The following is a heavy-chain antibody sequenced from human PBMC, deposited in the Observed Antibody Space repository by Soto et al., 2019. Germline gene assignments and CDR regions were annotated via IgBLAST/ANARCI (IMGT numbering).Heavy chain of an antibody. D-gene: IGHD2-15*01. J-gene: IGHJ6*02. CDR2: FSLSGTT. CDR1: VASITGTSY. CDR3: ARGRILYYYGMEV. Sequence: SETLSLTCTFSVASITGTSYWSWIRQPAGKGLEWIGRFSLSGTTNYNPSLRSRVTMSADVSKNQFSLKLSSVTAADTAVYYCARGRILYYYGMEVWDQRTTVKVSS. V-gene: IGHV4-4*07.